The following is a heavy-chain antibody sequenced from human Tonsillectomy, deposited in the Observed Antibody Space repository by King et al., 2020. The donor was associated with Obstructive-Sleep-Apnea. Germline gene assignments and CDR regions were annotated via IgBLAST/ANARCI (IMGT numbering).Heavy chain of an antibody. J-gene: IGHJ4*02. CDR2: IYYSGST. CDR3: ARVEGTMIRGVINY. V-gene: IGHV4-39*07. CDR1: GGSISSGSHY. D-gene: IGHD3-10*01. Sequence: QLQESGPGLVKPSETLSLTCTVSGGSISSGSHYWGWIRQTPGKGLEWIGSIYYSGSTYYNPSLKSRVTISVDTSKNHFSLRLSSVTAADTAVYYCARVEGTMIRGVINYWGQGTLVTVSS.